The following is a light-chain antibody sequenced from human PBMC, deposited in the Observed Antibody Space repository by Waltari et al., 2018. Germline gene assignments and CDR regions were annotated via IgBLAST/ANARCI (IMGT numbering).Light chain of an antibody. J-gene: IGLJ3*02. Sequence: SFELTQPPSVSVSPEQTATLTRSGAILGHKNSCWYQQKPGQSPVLVIYEDNKRPSGIPERFSGSNSGNTATLTISGTQSLDEADYYCQAWDSNTVFGGGTKLTVL. CDR1: ILGHKN. V-gene: IGLV3-1*01. CDR3: QAWDSNTV. CDR2: EDN.